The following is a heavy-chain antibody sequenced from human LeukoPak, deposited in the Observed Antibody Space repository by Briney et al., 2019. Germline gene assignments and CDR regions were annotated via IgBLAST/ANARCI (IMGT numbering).Heavy chain of an antibody. CDR3: ARDDNSSGWSGA. J-gene: IGHJ4*02. CDR1: GFTFSSYS. D-gene: IGHD6-19*01. V-gene: IGHV3-21*01. CDR2: ISSSSSYI. Sequence: GGSLRLSCAASGFTFSSYSMTWVRQAPGKGLEWVSSISSSSSYIYYADSVKGRFTISRDNAKNSLYLQMNSLRAEDTAVYYCARDDNSSGWSGAWGQGTLVTVPS.